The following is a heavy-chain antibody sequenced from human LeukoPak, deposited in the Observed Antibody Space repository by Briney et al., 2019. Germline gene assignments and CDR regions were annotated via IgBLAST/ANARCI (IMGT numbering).Heavy chain of an antibody. D-gene: IGHD6-13*01. CDR1: GFTFSDYY. CDR2: ISGTSSYT. Sequence: GGSLRLSCAASGFTFSDYYMSWIRQAPGKGLEWVSYISGTSSYTNYADSVKGRFTVSRDNAKNSLFLQMNSLRAEDAAVSYCARGGSTWSYVDYWGQATLLTVSS. V-gene: IGHV3-11*05. J-gene: IGHJ4*02. CDR3: ARGGSTWSYVDY.